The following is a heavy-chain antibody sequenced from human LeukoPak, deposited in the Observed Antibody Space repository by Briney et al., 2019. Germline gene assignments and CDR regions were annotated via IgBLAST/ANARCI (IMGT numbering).Heavy chain of an antibody. V-gene: IGHV1-46*01. D-gene: IGHD3-22*01. CDR2: INPSGGST. CDR1: GHTFTSYY. Sequence: ASVKVSCKASGHTFTSYYMHWVRQAPGQGLEWMGIINPSGGSTSYAQKFQGRVTMTRDTSTSTVYMELSSLRSEDTAVYYCARDEEERYYYASSGGCYYYGMDVWGQGTTVTVSS. J-gene: IGHJ6*02. CDR3: ARDEEERYYYASSGGCYYYGMDV.